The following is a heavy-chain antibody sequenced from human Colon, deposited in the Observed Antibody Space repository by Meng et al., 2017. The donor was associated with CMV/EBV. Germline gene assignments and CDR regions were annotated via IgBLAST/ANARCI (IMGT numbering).Heavy chain of an antibody. Sequence: SETLSLTCIVSGGSISSSSFYWGWIRQPPGKAMEWIGSVYYSGSAYHSGTTYYNSSLKSRVTMSVDTSKNQFSLKLSSVTAADTAVYYCARGGTTVTTRFDYWGQGTLVTVSS. CDR3: ARGGTTVTTRFDY. D-gene: IGHD4-17*01. J-gene: IGHJ4*02. CDR1: GGSISSSSFY. V-gene: IGHV4-39*07. CDR2: VYYSGSAYHSGTT.